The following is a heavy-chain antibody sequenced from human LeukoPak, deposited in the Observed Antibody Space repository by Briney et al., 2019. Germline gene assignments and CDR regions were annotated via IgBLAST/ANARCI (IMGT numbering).Heavy chain of an antibody. D-gene: IGHD5-18*01. CDR3: ARNAPEDSYAPTPDFDY. V-gene: IGHV4-28*01. CDR2: IYYSGST. Sequence: SDTLSLTCAVSGYSISSSNWWGWIRQPPGKGLEWIGYIYYSGSTYYNPSLKSRVTMSVDTSKNQFSLKLSSVTAVDTAVYYCARNAPEDSYAPTPDFDYWGQETLVTVSS. CDR1: GYSISSSNW. J-gene: IGHJ4*02.